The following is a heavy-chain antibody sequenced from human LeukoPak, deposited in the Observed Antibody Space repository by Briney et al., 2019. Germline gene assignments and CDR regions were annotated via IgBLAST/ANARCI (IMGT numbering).Heavy chain of an antibody. Sequence: GASVTVSCTASGYTFTGYYMHWVRQAPGQGHEWMGWISAYNGNTNYAQKLQGRVTMTTDTSTSTAYMELRSLRSDNTAVYYCARESMAGTVWGQGTLVTVSS. V-gene: IGHV1-18*04. CDR2: ISAYNGNT. CDR1: GYTFTGYY. CDR3: ARESMAGTV. D-gene: IGHD6-19*01. J-gene: IGHJ4*02.